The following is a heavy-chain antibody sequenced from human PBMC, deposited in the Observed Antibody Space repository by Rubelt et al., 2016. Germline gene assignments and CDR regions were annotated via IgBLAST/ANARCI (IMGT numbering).Heavy chain of an antibody. V-gene: IGHV3-33*01. CDR2: IWSDGSNK. Sequence: VQLVESGGGLVQPGGSLRLSCSASGFSFSSSGMHWVRQAPGKGLEWVAVIWSDGSNKYYADSVKGRFTISRDNSKNTLYLQMNSLRAEDTAVYYSARDLGSSPFDYWGQGTLVTVSS. J-gene: IGHJ4*02. D-gene: IGHD3-16*01. CDR1: GFSFSSSG. CDR3: ARDLGSSPFDY.